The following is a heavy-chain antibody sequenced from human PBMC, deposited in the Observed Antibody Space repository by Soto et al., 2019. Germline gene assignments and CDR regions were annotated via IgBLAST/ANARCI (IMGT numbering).Heavy chain of an antibody. CDR1: GGTFSSYA. CDR2: IIPIFGTA. J-gene: IGHJ6*02. D-gene: IGHD3-3*01. Sequence: SVKVSCKASGGTFSSYAISWVRQAPGQGLEWMGGIIPIFGTANYAQKFQGRVTITADESTSIAYMELSSLRSEDTAVYYCARGPYDFWSGSYYYYYGMDVWGQGTTVTVSS. CDR3: ARGPYDFWSGSYYYYYGMDV. V-gene: IGHV1-69*13.